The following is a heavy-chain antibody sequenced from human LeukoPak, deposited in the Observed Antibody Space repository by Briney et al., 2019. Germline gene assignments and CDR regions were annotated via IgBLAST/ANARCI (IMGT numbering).Heavy chain of an antibody. Sequence: SETLSLTCTVSGGSISSYYWSWIRQPAGKGLEWIGRIYTSGSTNYNPSLKSRVTMSVDTSKNQFSLKLSPVTAADTAVYYCARVLDYYDSSGSKVIYMDVWGKGTTVTVSS. V-gene: IGHV4-4*07. CDR3: ARVLDYYDSSGSKVIYMDV. CDR1: GGSISSYY. D-gene: IGHD3-22*01. CDR2: IYTSGST. J-gene: IGHJ6*03.